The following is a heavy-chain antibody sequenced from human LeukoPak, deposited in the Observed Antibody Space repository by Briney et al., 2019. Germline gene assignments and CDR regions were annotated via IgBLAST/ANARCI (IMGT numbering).Heavy chain of an antibody. J-gene: IGHJ4*02. V-gene: IGHV3-7*03. CDR3: AREESGYSSSWYRDFGY. CDR1: GFTFSSYW. CDR2: IKQDGSEK. Sequence: GGSLRLSCAASGFTFSSYWLTWVRQAPGKGLEWVANIKQDGSEKNYVDSVKGRFTISRDNAKNSLYLQMNSLRVEDTAVYYCAREESGYSSSWYRDFGYWGQGTLVTASS. D-gene: IGHD6-13*01.